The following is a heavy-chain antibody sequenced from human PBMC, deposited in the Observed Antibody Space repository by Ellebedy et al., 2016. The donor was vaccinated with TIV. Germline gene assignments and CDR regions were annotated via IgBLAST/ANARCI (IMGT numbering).Heavy chain of an antibody. CDR1: GFMFRDYV. V-gene: IGHV3-72*01. CDR3: TAGAQGSGSHDH. CDR2: VRQKVRSYTT. D-gene: IGHD2-15*01. Sequence: PGGSLRLSCAASGFMFRDYVMDWVRQAPGKGLEWVGRVRQKVRSYTTEYAASVNGRFTISRDDSKNSLYLQMNSLKTEDTALYYCTAGAQGSGSHDHWGQGTLVTVSS. J-gene: IGHJ4*02.